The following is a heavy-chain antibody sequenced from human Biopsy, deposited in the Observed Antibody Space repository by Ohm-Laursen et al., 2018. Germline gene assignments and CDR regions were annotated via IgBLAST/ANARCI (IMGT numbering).Heavy chain of an antibody. CDR3: ARAFGGAYYSYAFDL. J-gene: IGHJ3*01. Sequence: ASVKVSCNASGYTFYSYGITWVRQAPGQGLEWMGWITADNTNSAQKFQGRLTMTTDISTSTAYMDLKGLRSDDTAIYYCARAFGGAYYSYAFDLWGQGTLVTVSS. CDR2: ITADNT. D-gene: IGHD2-21*02. V-gene: IGHV1-18*01. CDR1: GYTFYSYG.